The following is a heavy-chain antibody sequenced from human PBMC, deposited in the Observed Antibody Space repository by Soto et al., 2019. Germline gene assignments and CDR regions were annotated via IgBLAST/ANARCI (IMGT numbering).Heavy chain of an antibody. D-gene: IGHD3-10*01. J-gene: IGHJ4*02. V-gene: IGHV3-53*02. Sequence: VQLVETGGGLIQPGGSLRLSCAASGFAVSNTYLSWVRQAPGKGLEWVSIIYNNGDSYYPDSVRGRFTISRDTSKNMVFLQMNSLTAEETAVYYCAKALQFYGSGTPFDYWGQGILVTVSS. CDR1: GFAVSNTY. CDR3: AKALQFYGSGTPFDY. CDR2: IYNNGDS.